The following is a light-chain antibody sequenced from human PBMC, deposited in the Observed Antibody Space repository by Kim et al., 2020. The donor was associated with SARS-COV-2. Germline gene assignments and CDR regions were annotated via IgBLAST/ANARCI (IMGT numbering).Light chain of an antibody. J-gene: IGKJ1*01. CDR1: QSIGSN. CDR2: DAS. Sequence: SVSPGERATLSCRASQSIGSNVAWYQQKPGQAPRLLIFDASTRTTGIPARFSGSRSGTEFTLTISSLQSEDFAVYYCQQYNTWRTFGQGTKVDIK. V-gene: IGKV3-15*01. CDR3: QQYNTWRT.